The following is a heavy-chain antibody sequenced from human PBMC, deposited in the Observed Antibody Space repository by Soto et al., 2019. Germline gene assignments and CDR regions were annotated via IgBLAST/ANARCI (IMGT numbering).Heavy chain of an antibody. CDR2: ISSSSSTI. D-gene: IGHD3-3*01. CDR3: SAPYYVFWSGYPLPKV. V-gene: IGHV3-48*02. J-gene: IGHJ4*02. Sequence: GGSLRLSCAASGFTFSSYSMNWVRQAPGKGLEWVSYISSSSSTIYYADSVKGRFTISRDNAKNSLYLQMNSLRDEDTAVYYCSAPYYVFWSGYPLPKVWGKGSLVIVS. CDR1: GFTFSSYS.